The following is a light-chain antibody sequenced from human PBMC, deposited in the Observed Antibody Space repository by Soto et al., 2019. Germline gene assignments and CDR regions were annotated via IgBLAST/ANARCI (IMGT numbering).Light chain of an antibody. V-gene: IGLV2-11*01. CDR3: SSYAGSYTLV. CDR2: DVS. CDR1: SNDVGGYNF. J-gene: IGLJ2*01. Sequence: QSALTQPRSVSGSPGQSVTISCTGTSNDVGGYNFVSWYLQHPGKVPKLFIYDVSRRPSGVPDRFSGSKSGNTASLTISGLQAEDEADYYCSSYAGSYTLVFGGGTKLTVL.